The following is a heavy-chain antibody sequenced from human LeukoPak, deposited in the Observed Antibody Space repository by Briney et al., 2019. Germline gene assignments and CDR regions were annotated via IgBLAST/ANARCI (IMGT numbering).Heavy chain of an antibody. Sequence: GGSLRLSCVGSGFTFSSYWINWVRQAPGKGLEWVANIKEDGSEKYYVDSVKGRFTISRDNAKNSVYLQTNSLRVEDTAIYYCARVRLYDSGDLDDWGQGTLVAVSS. V-gene: IGHV3-7*01. J-gene: IGHJ4*02. CDR2: IKEDGSEK. CDR1: GFTFSSYW. D-gene: IGHD5/OR15-5a*01. CDR3: ARVRLYDSGDLDD.